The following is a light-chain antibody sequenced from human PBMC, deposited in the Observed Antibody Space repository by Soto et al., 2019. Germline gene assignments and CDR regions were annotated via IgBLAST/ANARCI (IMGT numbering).Light chain of an antibody. CDR3: QQYKNWSLT. V-gene: IGKV3-15*01. CDR2: GAS. CDR1: QSVSSN. Sequence: EIVITKSPATRRVCPVGRSPLSCRASQSVSSNLAWYQQKPGQSPRLLIYGASTRATGIPARFSGSGSGTEFTLTICSLQSEDVAVYYCQQYKNWSLTFGQGTKVDI. J-gene: IGKJ1*01.